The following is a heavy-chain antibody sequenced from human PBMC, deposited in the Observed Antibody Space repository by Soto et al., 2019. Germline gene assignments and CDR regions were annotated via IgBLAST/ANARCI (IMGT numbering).Heavy chain of an antibody. D-gene: IGHD3-10*01. CDR2: ISGSGGST. V-gene: IGHV3-23*01. Sequence: GGSLRLSCAASGFTFSSYAMSWVRQAPGKGLEWVSAISGSGGSTYYADSVKGRFTISRDNSKNTLYLQMNSLRAEDTAVYYCAKGKEGLYGSGSHFDYWGQGTLVTVSS. CDR3: AKGKEGLYGSGSHFDY. J-gene: IGHJ4*02. CDR1: GFTFSSYA.